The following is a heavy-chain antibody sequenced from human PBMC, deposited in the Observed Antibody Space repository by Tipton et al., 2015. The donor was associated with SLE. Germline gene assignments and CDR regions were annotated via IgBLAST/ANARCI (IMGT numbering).Heavy chain of an antibody. CDR1: AGSISSSSYY. J-gene: IGHJ3*02. V-gene: IGHV4-39*01. CDR2: IYYSGST. CDR3: ARRGGKGNAFDI. D-gene: IGHD3-10*01. Sequence: TLSLTCTVSAGSISSSSYYWGWIRQPPGKGLEWIGSIYYSGSTYYNPSLKSRVTISVDTSKNQFSLKLSSVTAADTAVYYCARRGGKGNAFDIWGQGTMVTVSS.